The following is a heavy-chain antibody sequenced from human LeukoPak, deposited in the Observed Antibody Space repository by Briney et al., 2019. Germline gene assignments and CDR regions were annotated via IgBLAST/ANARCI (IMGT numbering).Heavy chain of an antibody. Sequence: GGSLRLSCAASGFTFSSYEMNWVRQAPGKGLEWVSYISSSGSTIYYADSVKGRFTISRDNAENSLYLQMNSLRAEDTAVYYCARDIDNGDYVVYWGQGTLVTVSS. V-gene: IGHV3-48*03. CDR3: ARDIDNGDYVVY. CDR2: ISSSGSTI. J-gene: IGHJ4*02. D-gene: IGHD4-17*01. CDR1: GFTFSSYE.